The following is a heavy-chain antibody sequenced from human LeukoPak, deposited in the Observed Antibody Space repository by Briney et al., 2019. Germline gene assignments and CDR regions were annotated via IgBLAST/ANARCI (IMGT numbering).Heavy chain of an antibody. CDR3: ARDRGSTMVRREIGFFDY. CDR1: GFNFRDAA. CDR2: IGPVGDSP. D-gene: IGHD3-10*01. J-gene: IGHJ4*02. Sequence: GGSLRLSCAASGFNFRDAAMTWVRQAPGKGLEWVSLIGPVGDSPFYADSVKGRFTISRDNSKNTLSLQMNSLRAEDTAVYYCARDRGSTMVRREIGFFDYWGQGTLVTVSS. V-gene: IGHV3-23*01.